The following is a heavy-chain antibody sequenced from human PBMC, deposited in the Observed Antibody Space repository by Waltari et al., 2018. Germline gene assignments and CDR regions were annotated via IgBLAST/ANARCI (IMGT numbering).Heavy chain of an antibody. CDR3: ARGSRYCTSTTCPSSAFDV. CDR2: ISPNRGDT. V-gene: IGHV1-2*02. Sequence: QVQLVQSGAEVKKPGASVKVSCKASGYTFTEYYIHWVRQAPGQGLGWMGWISPNRGDTKFAQRCQGRVTMTRDTSISTAYMELSRLTSDDTAVYYCARGSRYCTSTTCPSSAFDVWGQGTTVTVSS. D-gene: IGHD2-2*01. J-gene: IGHJ6*02. CDR1: GYTFTEYY.